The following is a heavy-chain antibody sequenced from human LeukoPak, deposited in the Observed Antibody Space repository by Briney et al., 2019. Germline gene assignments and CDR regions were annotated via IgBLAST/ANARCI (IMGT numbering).Heavy chain of an antibody. J-gene: IGHJ4*02. CDR1: GGSISSYY. D-gene: IGHD3-22*01. CDR2: IYYSGST. CDR3: ARRGSYYDSSGYSPFDC. Sequence: PSETLSLTCTVSGGSISSYYWSWIRQPPGKGLEWIGYIYYSGSTNYNPSLKSRVTISVDTSKNQFSLKLSSVTAADTAVYYCARRGSYYDSSGYSPFDCWGQGTLVTVSS. V-gene: IGHV4-59*08.